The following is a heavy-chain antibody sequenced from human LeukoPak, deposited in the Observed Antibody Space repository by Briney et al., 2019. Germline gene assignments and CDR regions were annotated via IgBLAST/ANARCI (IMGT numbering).Heavy chain of an antibody. Sequence: SETLSLTCTVSGGSISSSSYYWGWIRQPPGKGLEWIGSIYYSGSTYYNPSLKSRVTISVDTSKNQFSLKLSSVTAADTAVYYCARDAGRMGYSSSLLSPFDYWGQGTLVTVSS. CDR1: GGSISSSSYY. V-gene: IGHV4-39*07. D-gene: IGHD6-13*01. J-gene: IGHJ4*02. CDR2: IYYSGST. CDR3: ARDAGRMGYSSSLLSPFDY.